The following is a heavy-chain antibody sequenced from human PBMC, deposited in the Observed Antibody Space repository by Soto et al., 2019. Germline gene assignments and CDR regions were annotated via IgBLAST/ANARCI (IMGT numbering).Heavy chain of an antibody. CDR2: ISGSAGST. CDR1: GFIFTSYA. Sequence: GGSLRLSCAASGFIFTSYAMSWVRQGPGKGLEWVSGISGSAGSTYYADSVKGRFSISRDNSKNTLYLEMNSLRAEDTAVYYCARGSVNYYYYYMDVWGKGTTGTVSS. J-gene: IGHJ6*03. CDR3: ARGSVNYYYYYMDV. V-gene: IGHV3-23*01. D-gene: IGHD6-19*01.